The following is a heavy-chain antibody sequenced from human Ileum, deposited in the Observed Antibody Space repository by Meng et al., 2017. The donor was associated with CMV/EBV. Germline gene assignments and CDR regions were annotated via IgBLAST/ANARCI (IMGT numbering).Heavy chain of an antibody. V-gene: IGHV1-18*01. CDR2: ISIHHGQT. D-gene: IGHD7-27*01. J-gene: IGHJ4*02. Sequence: QVDLVQSGTEGKRPGDLVKVSCKPSGYTFTNHNIAGVRQAPGQGLERIAWISIHHGQTEYAQKYQDRLTVTRDTSTNTAYMELRSLTSDDTAMYYCARDYWGYDYWGQGTLVTVSS. CDR3: ARDYWGYDY. CDR1: GYTFTNHN.